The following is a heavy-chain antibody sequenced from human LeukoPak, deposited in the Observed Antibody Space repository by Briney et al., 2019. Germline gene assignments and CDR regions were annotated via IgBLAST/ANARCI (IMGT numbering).Heavy chain of an antibody. V-gene: IGHV3-21*01. CDR2: ISSSSSYI. CDR1: GFTFSNYA. CDR3: ARDKPPDSSSWYYFDY. J-gene: IGHJ4*02. D-gene: IGHD6-13*01. Sequence: GGSLRLSCAASGFTFSNYAMSWVRQAPGKGLEWVSSISSSSSYIYYADSVKGRFTISRDNAKNSLYLQMNSLRAEDTAVYYCARDKPPDSSSWYYFDYWGQGTLVTVSS.